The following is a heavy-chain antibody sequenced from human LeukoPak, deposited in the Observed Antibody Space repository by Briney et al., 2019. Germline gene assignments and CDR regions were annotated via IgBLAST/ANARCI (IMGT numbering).Heavy chain of an antibody. CDR3: ARGRGGFDP. CDR2: IDHSGAT. V-gene: IGHV4-34*01. CDR1: DVSFSGFY. Sequence: PSETLSLTCAVYDVSFSGFYWGWIRQPPGKGLEWIGEIDHSGATYYNPSLKSRVTISEDTSKRHFSLKLTSVTAADTAVYYCARGRGGFDPWGQGTLVTVSS. D-gene: IGHD2-15*01. J-gene: IGHJ5*02.